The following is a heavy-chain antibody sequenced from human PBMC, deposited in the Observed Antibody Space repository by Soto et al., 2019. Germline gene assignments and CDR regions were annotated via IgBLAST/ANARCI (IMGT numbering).Heavy chain of an antibody. CDR3: ASSSGNNYGVGTNYYFDY. CDR2: IIPIFGTA. D-gene: IGHD1-26*01. Sequence: QVQLVQSGAEVKKPGSSVKVSCKTSGGTFSTYSIVWVRQAPGEGLECMGGIIPIFGTANYAQKFQDRVTMTADKSTNTAFMELSSLKSEDTAMYYCASSSGNNYGVGTNYYFDYWGQGTLVTVSS. J-gene: IGHJ4*02. CDR1: GGTFSTYS. V-gene: IGHV1-69*06.